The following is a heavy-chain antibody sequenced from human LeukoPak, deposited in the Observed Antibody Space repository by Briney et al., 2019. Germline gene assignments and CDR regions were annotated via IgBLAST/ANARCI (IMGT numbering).Heavy chain of an antibody. J-gene: IGHJ3*02. Sequence: ALVKVSCKASGYTFTGYYMHWVRQAPGQGLEWMGWINPNSGGTNYAQKFQGRVTMTRDTSISTAYMELSRLRSDDTAVYYCARAVTRRQRNDAFDIWGQGTMVTVSS. CDR2: INPNSGGT. V-gene: IGHV1-2*02. CDR3: ARAVTRRQRNDAFDI. CDR1: GYTFTGYY. D-gene: IGHD2-15*01.